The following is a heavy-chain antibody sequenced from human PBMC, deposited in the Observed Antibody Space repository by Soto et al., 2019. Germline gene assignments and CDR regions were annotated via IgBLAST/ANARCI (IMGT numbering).Heavy chain of an antibody. CDR3: ARRGYSGYDWGWYFDF. Sequence: GGSLRLSCEASGFDFRIYEMNWVRQAPGKGLEWLSYIGSTGSTIYYADSVKGRFTISRDDGKNSVYLQVNTLRAEDTAVYYCARRGYSGYDWGWYFDFWGQGTPVTVSS. D-gene: IGHD5-12*01. V-gene: IGHV3-48*03. CDR2: IGSTGSTI. J-gene: IGHJ4*02. CDR1: GFDFRIYE.